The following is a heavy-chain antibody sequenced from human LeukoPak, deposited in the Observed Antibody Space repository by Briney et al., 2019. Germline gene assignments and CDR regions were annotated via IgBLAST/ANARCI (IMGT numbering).Heavy chain of an antibody. CDR1: GYTFTSYD. V-gene: IGHV1-8*01. CDR3: ARGGPYSSSWYEAWWFDP. J-gene: IGHJ5*02. D-gene: IGHD6-13*01. CDR2: MNPNSGNT. Sequence: ASVKVSCKASGYTFTSYDINWVRQATGQGLEWMGWMNPNSGNTGYAQKFQGRVTMTRNTSISTAYMELSSLRSEDTAVYYCARGGPYSSSWYEAWWFDPWGQGTLVTVSS.